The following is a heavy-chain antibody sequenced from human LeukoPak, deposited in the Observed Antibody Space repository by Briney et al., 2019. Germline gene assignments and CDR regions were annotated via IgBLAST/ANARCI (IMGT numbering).Heavy chain of an antibody. CDR2: ISSTSSYI. D-gene: IGHD3-22*01. CDR3: ARDVFSYSSGSVDY. CDR1: GFTFSIYS. V-gene: IGHV3-21*01. J-gene: IGHJ4*02. Sequence: GGSLRLSCAASGFTFSIYSVTWVRQAPGKGLEWVASISSTSSYIYYADSVRGRFTISRDNAKNSLYLQMNSLRAEDTAVYYCARDVFSYSSGSVDYWGQGTLVTVSS.